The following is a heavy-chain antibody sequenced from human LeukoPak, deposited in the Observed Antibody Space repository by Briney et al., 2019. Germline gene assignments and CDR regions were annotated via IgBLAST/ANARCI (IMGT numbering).Heavy chain of an antibody. CDR1: GGSIISYY. D-gene: IGHD3-10*01. V-gene: IGHV4-4*07. Sequence: SETLSLTCTVSGGSIISYYWSWIRQPAGKGLEWIGRIYTSGSTNYNPSLKSRVTMSVDTSKNQFSLKLSSVTAADTAVYYCARGSFGDYYYYYGMDVWGQGTTVTVSS. J-gene: IGHJ6*02. CDR2: IYTSGST. CDR3: ARGSFGDYYYYYGMDV.